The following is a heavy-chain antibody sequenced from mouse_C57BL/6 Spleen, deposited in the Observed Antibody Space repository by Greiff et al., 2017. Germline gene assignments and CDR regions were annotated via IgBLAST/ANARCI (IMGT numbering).Heavy chain of an antibody. Sequence: EVKLMESGGGLVQPKGSLKLSCAASGFSFNTYAMNWVRQAPGKGLEWVARIRSKSNNYATYYADSVKDRFTISRDDSESMLYLQMNNLKTEDTAMYYCVRQALGNYFDYWGQGTTLTVSS. CDR3: VRQALGNYFDY. CDR2: IRSKSNNYAT. V-gene: IGHV10-1*01. J-gene: IGHJ2*01. D-gene: IGHD4-1*01. CDR1: GFSFNTYA.